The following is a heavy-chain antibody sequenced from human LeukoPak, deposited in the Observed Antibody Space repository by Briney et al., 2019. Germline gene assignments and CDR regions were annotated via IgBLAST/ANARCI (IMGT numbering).Heavy chain of an antibody. CDR1: GGSISSYY. J-gene: IGHJ4*02. CDR2: IYYSGST. Sequence: PSETLSLTCTVSGGSISSYYWSWIRQPPGKGREWFGYIYYSGSTNYNPSLKSRVTISVDTSKNQFSLKLSSVTAADTAVYYCARALRGYSGYDLFNFDYWGQGTLVTVSS. D-gene: IGHD5-12*01. V-gene: IGHV4-59*01. CDR3: ARALRGYSGYDLFNFDY.